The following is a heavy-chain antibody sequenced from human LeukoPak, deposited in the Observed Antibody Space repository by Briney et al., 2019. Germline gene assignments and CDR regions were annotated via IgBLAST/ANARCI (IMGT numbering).Heavy chain of an antibody. Sequence: ASVKVSCKASGYTFTSYGISWVRQAPGQGLEWMGRISAYNGNTNYAQKLQGRVTMTTDTSTSTAYMELRSLRSDDTAVYYCARVDGSGSYYPHDYWGQGTLVTVSS. J-gene: IGHJ4*02. D-gene: IGHD3-10*01. CDR3: ARVDGSGSYYPHDY. CDR2: ISAYNGNT. V-gene: IGHV1-18*04. CDR1: GYTFTSYG.